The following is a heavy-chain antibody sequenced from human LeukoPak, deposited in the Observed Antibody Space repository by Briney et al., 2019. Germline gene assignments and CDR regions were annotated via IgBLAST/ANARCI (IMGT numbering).Heavy chain of an antibody. CDR1: GGSIRSYS. CDR3: ARGFRAAAGTGFDY. D-gene: IGHD6-13*01. CDR2: IFSTGSI. Sequence: SETLSLTCTVSGGSIRSYSWSWIRQPAGKGLEWIGRIFSTGSINYNPSLRSRVTMSVDTSKNQFSLRLSSLTAADTAVYYCARGFRAAAGTGFDYLGQGTLVTVSS. V-gene: IGHV4-4*07. J-gene: IGHJ4*02.